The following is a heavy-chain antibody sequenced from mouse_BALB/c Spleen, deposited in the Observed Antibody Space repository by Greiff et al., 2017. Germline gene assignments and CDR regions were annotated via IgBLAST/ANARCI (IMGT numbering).Heavy chain of an antibody. Sequence: EVKLVESGGGLVQPGGSLKLSCAASGFTFSSYGMSWVRQTPDKRLELVATINSNGGSTYYPDSVKGRFTISRDNAKNTLYLQMSSLKSEDTAMYYCARDYGKKDYAMDYWGQGTSVTVSS. V-gene: IGHV5-6-3*01. D-gene: IGHD2-1*01. CDR2: INSNGGST. CDR3: ARDYGKKDYAMDY. J-gene: IGHJ4*01. CDR1: GFTFSSYG.